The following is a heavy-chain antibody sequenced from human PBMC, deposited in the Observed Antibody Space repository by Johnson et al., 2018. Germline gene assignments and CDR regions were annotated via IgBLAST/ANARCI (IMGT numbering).Heavy chain of an antibody. D-gene: IGHD5-18*01. CDR1: GFTFSAYA. CDR3: ARDWAGHGYGSADHFYYMNV. J-gene: IGHJ6*03. CDR2: VSYDGSDK. Sequence: QVQLVESGGGVVQPGRSLRLSCAASGFTFSAYAMHWVRQAPGKGLEWVATVSYDGSDKYDADSVKGRFTISRDNSKNTLYLQMNSLSRDGTAVFYCARDWAGHGYGSADHFYYMNVWGKGTRVTVSS. V-gene: IGHV3-30*04.